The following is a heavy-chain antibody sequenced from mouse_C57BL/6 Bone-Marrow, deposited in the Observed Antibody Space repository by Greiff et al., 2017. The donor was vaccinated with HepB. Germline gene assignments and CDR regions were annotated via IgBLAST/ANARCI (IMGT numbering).Heavy chain of an antibody. CDR3: ARDRGGNSYYFDY. CDR1: GFTFSDYY. J-gene: IGHJ2*01. Sequence: EVMLVESEGGLVQPGSSMKLSCTASGFTFSDYYMAWVRQVPEKGLERVANINYDGSSTYSLDSLKSRFIISRDNAKNILYLQMRSLKSEDTATYYCARDRGGNSYYFDYWGQGTTLTVSS. CDR2: INYDGSST. D-gene: IGHD2-1*01. V-gene: IGHV5-16*01.